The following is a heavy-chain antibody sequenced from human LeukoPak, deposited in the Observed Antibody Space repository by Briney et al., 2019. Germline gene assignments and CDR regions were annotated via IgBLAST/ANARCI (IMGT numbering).Heavy chain of an antibody. V-gene: IGHV1-3*01. Sequence: EASVKVSCKASGYTFTSYGISWVRQAPGQGLEWMGWINGGNGNTKYSQKFQGRVTITRDTSASTAYMELSSLRSEDTALYYCARDMVKGVVVVPAARAFDPWGQGTLVTVSS. CDR3: ARDMVKGVVVVPAARAFDP. CDR2: INGGNGNT. D-gene: IGHD2-2*01. CDR1: GYTFTSYG. J-gene: IGHJ5*02.